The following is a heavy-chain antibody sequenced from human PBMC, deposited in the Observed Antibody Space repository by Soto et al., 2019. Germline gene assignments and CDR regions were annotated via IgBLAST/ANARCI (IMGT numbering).Heavy chain of an antibody. D-gene: IGHD2-15*01. J-gene: IGHJ1*01. Sequence: EVQLVESGGGLIQPGGSLRLSCAASGFPVSSHYMSWVRQAPGKGLEWVSVIYSGDNTYYADSVKGRFTISRDNSKNTLYFQMNSLRAEDTAMYYCARCSGGSCRYFQHWGQGTLVTVSS. CDR1: GFPVSSHY. V-gene: IGHV3-53*01. CDR3: ARCSGGSCRYFQH. CDR2: IYSGDNT.